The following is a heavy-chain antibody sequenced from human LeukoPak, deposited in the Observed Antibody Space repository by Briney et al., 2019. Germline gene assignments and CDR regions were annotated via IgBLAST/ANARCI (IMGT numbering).Heavy chain of an antibody. CDR1: GFTFSSYS. J-gene: IGHJ4*02. D-gene: IGHD3-9*01. CDR3: ARDGGYDILTGYYTLDY. CDR2: ISSSSSYI. Sequence: GGSLRLSCAASGFTFSSYSMNWVRQAPGKGLEWVSSISSSSSYIYYVDSVKGRFTISRDNAKNSLYLQMNSLRAEDTAVYYCARDGGYDILTGYYTLDYWGQGTLVTVSS. V-gene: IGHV3-21*01.